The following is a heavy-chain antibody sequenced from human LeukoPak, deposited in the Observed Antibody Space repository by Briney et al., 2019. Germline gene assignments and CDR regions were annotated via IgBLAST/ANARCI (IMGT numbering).Heavy chain of an antibody. CDR2: TYYRYNWYN. Sequence: SQTLSLTCAISGDSVSNNSAAWSWTRQSPSRGLGWLGRTYYRYNWYNDYAVSLKSRITINPDTSKNHFTLQLNSVTPEDTAVYYCARSVGSPTSGFEHWGQGTLVTVSS. CDR3: ARSVGSPTSGFEH. V-gene: IGHV6-1*01. J-gene: IGHJ4*02. CDR1: GDSVSNNSAA. D-gene: IGHD1-26*01.